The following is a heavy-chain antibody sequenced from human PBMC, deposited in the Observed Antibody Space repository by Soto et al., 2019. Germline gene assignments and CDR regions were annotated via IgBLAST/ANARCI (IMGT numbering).Heavy chain of an antibody. J-gene: IGHJ4*02. V-gene: IGHV3-20*04. CDR3: VRGASLNFDY. CDR1: GFTFDDYG. D-gene: IGHD1-26*01. CDR2: VNWNGGST. Sequence: PGGSLRLSCAASGFTFDDYGMSWARQAPGKGLEWVSGVNWNGGSTGYADSVKGRFTISRANAKNSLYLQMNSLRAEDTAFYYCVRGASLNFDYWGQGTLVTVSS.